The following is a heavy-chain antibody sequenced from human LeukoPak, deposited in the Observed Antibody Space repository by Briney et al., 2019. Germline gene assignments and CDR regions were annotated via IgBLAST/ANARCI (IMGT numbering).Heavy chain of an antibody. J-gene: IGHJ2*01. D-gene: IGHD6-6*01. CDR2: ISGSGGST. Sequence: GGSLRLSCAASGFTFSSYAMSWVRQAPGKGLEWVSAISGSGGSTYYADSVKGRFTISRDNSKNTLYLQMNSLRAEDTAVYYCAKNRGIAARIKSYWYFDLWGRGTLVTVSS. CDR1: GFTFSSYA. V-gene: IGHV3-23*01. CDR3: AKNRGIAARIKSYWYFDL.